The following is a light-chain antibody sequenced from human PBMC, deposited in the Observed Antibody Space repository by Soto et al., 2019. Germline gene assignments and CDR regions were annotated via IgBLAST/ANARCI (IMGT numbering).Light chain of an antibody. Sequence: QSVLTQPASVSGSPGQSITISCTGTTNDVGGYNYVSWCQQHPGKAPKLLIFEVSSRPSGVSNRFSSSKSGNTASLTISALQAEDEADYFCNSYTSSTSRPYVFGTGTKVTVL. CDR3: NSYTSSTSRPYV. V-gene: IGLV2-14*01. J-gene: IGLJ1*01. CDR2: EVS. CDR1: TNDVGGYNY.